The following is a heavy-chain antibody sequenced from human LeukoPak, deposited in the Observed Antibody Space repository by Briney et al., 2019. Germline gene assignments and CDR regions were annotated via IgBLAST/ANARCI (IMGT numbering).Heavy chain of an antibody. CDR3: ARGKSDYSSSPSNFDY. CDR1: GFTFSSNS. V-gene: IGHV3-21*01. D-gene: IGHD6-6*01. Sequence: GGSLRLSCAASGFTFSSNSMSWVRQAPGKGLGWVSSISSSSSYIYYADSVKGRFTISRDNAKNSLYLQVNSLRAEDTAVYYCARGKSDYSSSPSNFDYWGQGTLVTVSS. J-gene: IGHJ4*02. CDR2: ISSSSSYI.